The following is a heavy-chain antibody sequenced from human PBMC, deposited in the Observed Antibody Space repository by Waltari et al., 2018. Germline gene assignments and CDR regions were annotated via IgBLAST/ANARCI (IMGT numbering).Heavy chain of an antibody. Sequence: QAQRQESVLGLVKSSETLYLTCAVSGYSISSGYYWGWVRQPPGKGLEWIGSIYHSGSTYYNPSLKSRVTISVDTSKNQFSLKLSSVTAADTAVYYCARLDGGLFDYWGQGTLVTVSS. D-gene: IGHD2-15*01. J-gene: IGHJ4*02. CDR3: ARLDGGLFDY. CDR1: GYSISSGYY. V-gene: IGHV4-38-2*01. CDR2: IYHSGST.